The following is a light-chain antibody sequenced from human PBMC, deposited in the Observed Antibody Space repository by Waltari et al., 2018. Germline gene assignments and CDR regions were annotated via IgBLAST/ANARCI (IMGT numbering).Light chain of an antibody. CDR2: EVS. CDR3: QQYYRIPYT. Sequence: DIQMTQSPSSLSASVGDRVTITCRASQSISSYLNWYQQKPGKAPKLLIYEVSSRFSGVPDTFSGGGSGTDCTLTISSLQAEDVAIYYCQQYYRIPYTFGQETKLEIK. V-gene: IGKV1-39*01. CDR1: QSISSY. J-gene: IGKJ2*01.